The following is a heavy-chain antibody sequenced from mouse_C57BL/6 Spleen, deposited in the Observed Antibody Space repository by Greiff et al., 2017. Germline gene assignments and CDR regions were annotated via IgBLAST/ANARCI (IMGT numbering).Heavy chain of an antibody. J-gene: IGHJ2*01. CDR2: IYPGSGST. CDR1: GYTFTSYW. V-gene: IGHV1-55*01. Sequence: VQLQQPGAELVKPGASVKMSCKASGYTFTSYWITWVKQRPGQGLEWIGDIYPGSGSTNYNERFKSKATLTVDTSSSTAYMQLSSLTSEDSAVYYCARVDSSGFYYFDYWGQGTTLTVSS. D-gene: IGHD3-2*02. CDR3: ARVDSSGFYYFDY.